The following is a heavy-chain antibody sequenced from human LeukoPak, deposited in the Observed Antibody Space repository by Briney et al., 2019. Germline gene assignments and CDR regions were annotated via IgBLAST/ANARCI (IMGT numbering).Heavy chain of an antibody. CDR1: GYTFTGYY. CDR3: AAIAAAGDNFDY. D-gene: IGHD6-13*01. V-gene: IGHV1-2*06. J-gene: IGHJ4*02. CDR2: INPNSGGT. Sequence: SVKVSCKASGYTFTGYYMHWVRQAPGQGLEWMGRINPNSGGTNYAQKFQGRVTMTRDTSISTAYMELSRLRSDDTAVYYCAAIAAAGDNFDYWGQGTLVTVSS.